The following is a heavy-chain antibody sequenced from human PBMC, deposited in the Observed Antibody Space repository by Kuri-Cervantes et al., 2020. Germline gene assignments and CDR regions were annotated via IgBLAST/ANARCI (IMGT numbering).Heavy chain of an antibody. D-gene: IGHD3-22*01. CDR1: GGSISSSSYY. Sequence: SETLSLTCTVSGGSISSSSYYWGWIRQPPGKGLEWIGSIYYSGSTYYNPSLKSRVTISVDTSKNQFSLKLSSVTAADTAVYYCARHPWLDSSGYYYVLFGYWGQGTLVTVSS. CDR2: IYYSGST. CDR3: ARHPWLDSSGYYYVLFGY. V-gene: IGHV4-39*01. J-gene: IGHJ4*02.